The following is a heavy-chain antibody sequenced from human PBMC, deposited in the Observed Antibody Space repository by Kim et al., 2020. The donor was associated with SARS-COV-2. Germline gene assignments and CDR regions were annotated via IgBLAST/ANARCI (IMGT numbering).Heavy chain of an antibody. V-gene: IGHV3-74*01. Sequence: GGSLRPSCAASGFTFSSYWMHWVRQAPGKGLVWVSRINSDGSSTSYADSVKGRFTISRDNAKNTLYLQMNSLRAEDTAVYYCARSQWELLDYYYYGMDVWGQGTTVTVSS. CDR3: ARSQWELLDYYYYGMDV. D-gene: IGHD1-26*01. CDR1: GFTFSSYW. CDR2: INSDGSST. J-gene: IGHJ6*02.